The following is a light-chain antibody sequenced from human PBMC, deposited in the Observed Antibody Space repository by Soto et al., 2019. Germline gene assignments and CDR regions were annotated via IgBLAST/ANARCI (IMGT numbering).Light chain of an antibody. V-gene: IGKV1-39*01. CDR2: AAS. CDR1: QTIYSY. CDR3: QQSFTTPWT. Sequence: DIQMTQSPSSLSASVGDRVTITCRASQTIYSYVNWYQQMPGKAPNLLIYAASRLQSGVPSRFSGSGSGTDFTLTINSLQPVDFATYFCQQSFTTPWTFGQGTKVEIK. J-gene: IGKJ1*01.